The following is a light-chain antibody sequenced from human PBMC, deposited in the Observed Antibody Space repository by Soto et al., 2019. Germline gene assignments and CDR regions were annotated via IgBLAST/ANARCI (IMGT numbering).Light chain of an antibody. CDR1: QSISSW. Sequence: DIQMTQSPSTLSASVGDRVTITCRASQSISSWLAWYQQKPGKAPKVLIFDASSLESGGPSRFSGSGSATEFTLTISSLQPDDFATYYCQQYSTYPWTFGQGTKVDIK. J-gene: IGKJ1*01. V-gene: IGKV1-5*01. CDR2: DAS. CDR3: QQYSTYPWT.